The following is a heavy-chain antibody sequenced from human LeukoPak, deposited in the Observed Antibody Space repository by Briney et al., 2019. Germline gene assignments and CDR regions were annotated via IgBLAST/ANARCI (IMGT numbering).Heavy chain of an antibody. V-gene: IGHV1-69*04. Sequence: SVKVSCKDSGGTFSSYAISWVRQAPGQGLEWMGRIIPILGIANYAQKFQGRVTITADKSTSTAYMELSSLRSEDTAVYYCARDRVRAPGKQLVRGVILTYYFDYWGQGTLVTVSS. CDR3: ARDRVRAPGKQLVRGVILTYYFDY. CDR1: GGTFSSYA. J-gene: IGHJ4*02. D-gene: IGHD6-6*01. CDR2: IIPILGIA.